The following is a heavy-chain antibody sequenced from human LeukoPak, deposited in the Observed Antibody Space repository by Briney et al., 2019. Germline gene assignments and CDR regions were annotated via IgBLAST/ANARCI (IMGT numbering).Heavy chain of an antibody. D-gene: IGHD3-9*01. CDR3: ARADYDILTGSQGHFDY. Sequence: SVKVSCKASGGTFSSYAISWVRQAPGQGLEWMGRIIPILGIANYAQKFQGRVTITADKSTSTAYMELSSLRSEDTAVYYCARADYDILTGSQGHFDYRGQGTLVTVSS. V-gene: IGHV1-69*04. CDR2: IIPILGIA. CDR1: GGTFSSYA. J-gene: IGHJ4*02.